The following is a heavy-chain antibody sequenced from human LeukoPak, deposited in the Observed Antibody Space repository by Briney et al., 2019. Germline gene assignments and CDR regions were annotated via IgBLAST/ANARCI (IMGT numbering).Heavy chain of an antibody. V-gene: IGHV4-59*01. Sequence: SQTLSLTCTVSGGSISSSYWSWVRQPPGRGIEWIGYIDNSGSTNYNPSLKSRVTISLDTPKSQFSLKLSSVTAADTAVYYCARAPLYSGGSGWSIYYFYAMDVWGQGTTVTVSS. D-gene: IGHD6-19*01. CDR2: IDNSGST. J-gene: IGHJ6*02. CDR3: ARAPLYSGGSGWSIYYFYAMDV. CDR1: GGSISSSY.